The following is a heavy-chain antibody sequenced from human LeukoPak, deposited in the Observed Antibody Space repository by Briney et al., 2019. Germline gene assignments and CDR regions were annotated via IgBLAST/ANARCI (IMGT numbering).Heavy chain of an antibody. J-gene: IGHJ4*02. CDR2: IRSKANNYAT. Sequence: GGSLRLSCAASGFNFSASVIHWVRQTSAKGPEWVGRIRSKANNYATTYVASLKGRFTISRDDSTNTAFLQMDSLSSEDTAVYYCTRLLEQQLAFDYWGQGTLVTVSS. CDR3: TRLLEQQLAFDY. CDR1: GFNFSASV. D-gene: IGHD6-13*01. V-gene: IGHV3-73*01.